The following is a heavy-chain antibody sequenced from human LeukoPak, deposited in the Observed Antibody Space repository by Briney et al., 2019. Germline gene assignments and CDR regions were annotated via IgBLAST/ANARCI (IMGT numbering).Heavy chain of an antibody. CDR3: AKDRGSWDFDY. Sequence: GGSLRLSCAASGFTFINYAMSWVRQAPGKGLEWVSGISGSGGTTYYADSVKGRFTISRDNSKNTLYLQMNSLRAEDTAVYYCAKDRGSWDFDYWGQGTLVTVSS. CDR2: ISGSGGTT. J-gene: IGHJ4*02. V-gene: IGHV3-23*01. D-gene: IGHD3-16*01. CDR1: GFTFINYA.